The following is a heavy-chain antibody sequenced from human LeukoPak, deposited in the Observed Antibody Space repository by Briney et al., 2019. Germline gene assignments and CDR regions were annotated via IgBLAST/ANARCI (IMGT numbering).Heavy chain of an antibody. CDR2: VYYSGST. CDR1: GGSISSSGYY. J-gene: IGHJ4*02. Sequence: SETLSLTCTVSGGSISSSGYYWGWIRQPPGKGLEWIGSVYYSGSTYYNPSLKSRVTISVDPSKNQFSLKLSSVTAADTAVYYCARAPVKGGSPDYWGQGTLVTVSS. CDR3: ARAPVKGGSPDY. D-gene: IGHD2-15*01. V-gene: IGHV4-39*07.